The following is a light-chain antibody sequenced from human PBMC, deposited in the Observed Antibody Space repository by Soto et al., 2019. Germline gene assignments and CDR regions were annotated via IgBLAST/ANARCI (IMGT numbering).Light chain of an antibody. CDR1: SSDVGGYKY. V-gene: IGLV2-14*01. Sequence: QSALTQPASVSGSPGQSITISCTGTSSDVGGYKYVSWYQQHPGKAPKLMIYDVSNRPSGVSNRFSGSKSGNTASLTISGRQAEDEADYYCSSYTSSSTRVFGGGTKLTVL. CDR2: DVS. CDR3: SSYTSSSTRV. J-gene: IGLJ3*02.